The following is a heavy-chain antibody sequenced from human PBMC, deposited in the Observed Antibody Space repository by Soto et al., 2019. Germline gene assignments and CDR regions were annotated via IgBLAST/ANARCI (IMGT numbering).Heavy chain of an antibody. CDR1: GFTFSASW. V-gene: IGHV3-15*04. D-gene: IGHD1-26*01. CDR3: ITSGDGH. J-gene: IGHJ4*02. CDR2: IGTKPGGWPT. Sequence: EVQLVESGGGLVEPGGSLRLSCATSGFTFSASWMGWVRQAPGKGLEYVGRIGTKPGGWPTEYTAPVKGRFTVSRDDSRNSLFLQWGTLKTEDTAVYFCITSGDGHWGQGALVTVSS.